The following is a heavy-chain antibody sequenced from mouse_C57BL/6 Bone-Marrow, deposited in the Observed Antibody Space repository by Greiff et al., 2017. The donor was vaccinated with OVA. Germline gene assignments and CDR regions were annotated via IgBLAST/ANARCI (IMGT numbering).Heavy chain of an antibody. CDR2: IYPGSGST. D-gene: IGHD1-1*01. J-gene: IGHJ2*01. CDR1: GYTFTSYW. CDR3: ARKGIGYYGSLSR. V-gene: IGHV1-55*01. Sequence: QVQLKQPGAELVKPGASVKMSCKASGYTFTSYWITWVKQRPGQGLEWIGDIYPGSGSTNYNEKFKSKATLTVDTSSSTAYMQLSSLTSEDSAVYYCARKGIGYYGSLSRWGQGTTLTVSS.